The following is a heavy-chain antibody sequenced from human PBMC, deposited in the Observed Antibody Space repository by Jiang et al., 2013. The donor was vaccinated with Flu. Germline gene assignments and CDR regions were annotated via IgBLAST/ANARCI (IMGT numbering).Heavy chain of an antibody. CDR3: ARLPSLAATGTGIWFDP. Sequence: SLTCTVSGDSMSSTRYNWGWIRQPPGKGLEWIGTLYYSGSTFYNLSLKSRVTISVVMSKNQFSLKLRSVTAADTAMYYCARLPSLAATGTGIWFDPWGLGTLVTVSS. CDR2: LYYSGST. J-gene: IGHJ5*02. V-gene: IGHV4-39*07. CDR1: GDSMSSTRYN. D-gene: IGHD1-1*01.